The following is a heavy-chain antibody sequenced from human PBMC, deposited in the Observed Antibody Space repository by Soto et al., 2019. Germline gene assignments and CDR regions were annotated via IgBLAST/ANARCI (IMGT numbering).Heavy chain of an antibody. CDR1: GGSISSGGYY. Sequence: QVQLQESGPGLVKPSQTLSLTCTVSGGSISSGGYYWSWIRQHPGKGLEWIGYIYYIKTTYYNPSLKGRVNITLDTSKNQFSLKLTSVTAADTAVYYCARSVFPWGQGTLVTVSS. CDR3: ARSVFP. J-gene: IGHJ5*02. V-gene: IGHV4-31*03. CDR2: IYYIKTT.